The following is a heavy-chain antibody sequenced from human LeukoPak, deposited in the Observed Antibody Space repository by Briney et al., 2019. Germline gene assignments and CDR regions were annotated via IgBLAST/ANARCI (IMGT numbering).Heavy chain of an antibody. J-gene: IGHJ4*02. Sequence: GGSLRLSCAASELIFSDYAMGWVRQAPGKGLEWVSTIDKTTYPTFYADSVKGRFTISRDNSKNTLYLQMNSLRTEDTAVYFCAKFEGATIPGWFNDYWGQGILVNVSS. CDR3: AKFEGATIPGWFNDY. CDR1: ELIFSDYA. CDR2: IDKTTYPT. V-gene: IGHV3-23*05. D-gene: IGHD6-19*01.